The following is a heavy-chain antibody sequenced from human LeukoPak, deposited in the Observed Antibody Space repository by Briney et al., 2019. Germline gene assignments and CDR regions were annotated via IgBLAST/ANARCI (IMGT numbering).Heavy chain of an antibody. CDR2: FSGSGGST. Sequence: GGSLRLSCAASGFTFSSYAMSWVRQAPGKGLEWVSAFSGSGGSTYYADSVKGRFTISRDNSKNTLYLQMNSLRAEDTAVYYCAKDLRTYGSGSYCYDYWGQGTLVTVSS. V-gene: IGHV3-23*01. D-gene: IGHD3-10*01. CDR3: AKDLRTYGSGSYCYDY. CDR1: GFTFSSYA. J-gene: IGHJ4*02.